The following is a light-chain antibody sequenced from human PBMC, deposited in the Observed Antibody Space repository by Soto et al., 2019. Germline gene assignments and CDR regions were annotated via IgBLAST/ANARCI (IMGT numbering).Light chain of an antibody. CDR3: SSYTTSSPYV. CDR2: DFI. Sequence: QSVLTQPASVSASPGQSITISCTVTSSEVGGYNYVSWYQQHPGKAPKLMIYDFINRHSGVSNRFSGFKSGNTSSLTISWLDAEDEVAYYCSSYTTSSPYVFGTGPKVTVL. J-gene: IGLJ1*01. V-gene: IGLV2-14*03. CDR1: SSEVGGYNY.